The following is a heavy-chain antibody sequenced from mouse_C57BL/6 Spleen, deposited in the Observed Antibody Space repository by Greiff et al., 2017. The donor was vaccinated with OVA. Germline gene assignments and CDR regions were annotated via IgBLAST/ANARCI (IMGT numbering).Heavy chain of an antibody. V-gene: IGHV5-16*01. Sequence: DVPLVESEGGLVQPGSSMKLSCTSSVFAFRSYYMAWVRQVPQKGLEWVANINNDGSSSYYLSSLKSRFIISRNNEKNILYLQMSSQKAEDTATYYCARVYDGDRDYFDYWGQGTTLTVSS. CDR2: INNDGSSS. D-gene: IGHD2-3*01. CDR1: VFAFRSYY. CDR3: ARVYDGDRDYFDY. J-gene: IGHJ2*01.